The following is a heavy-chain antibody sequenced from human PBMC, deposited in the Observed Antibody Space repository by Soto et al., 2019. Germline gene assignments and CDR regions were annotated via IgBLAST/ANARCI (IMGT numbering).Heavy chain of an antibody. CDR2: IIGIFGTA. Sequence: SVKVSCKASGGTFGSYSISWVPQAPGQGLEWMGGIIGIFGTANYAQKFQGRVTITADKSTSTAYMELSSLRSEDTAVYYCARKQGTADANDDWGQGTPVTVSS. CDR3: ARKQGTADANDD. D-gene: IGHD6-13*01. CDR1: GGTFGSYS. V-gene: IGHV1-69*06. J-gene: IGHJ4*01.